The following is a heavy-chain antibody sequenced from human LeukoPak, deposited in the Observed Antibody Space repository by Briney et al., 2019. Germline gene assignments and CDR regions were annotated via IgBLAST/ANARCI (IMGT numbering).Heavy chain of an antibody. D-gene: IGHD3-3*01. CDR3: AGGSWSGYSLDAFDI. CDR1: GYTFTSYA. Sequence: ASVKVSCKASGYTFTSYAMHWVRQAPGQRLEWMGWINAGNGNTKYSQKFQGRVTITRDTSASTAYMELRSLRSDDTAVYYCAGGSWSGYSLDAFDIWGQGTMVTVSS. V-gene: IGHV1-3*01. CDR2: INAGNGNT. J-gene: IGHJ3*02.